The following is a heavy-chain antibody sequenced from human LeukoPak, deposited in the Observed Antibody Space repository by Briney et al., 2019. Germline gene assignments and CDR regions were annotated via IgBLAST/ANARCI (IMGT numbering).Heavy chain of an antibody. Sequence: GGSLRLSCAASGFTFSSYSLNWVRQAPGMGLEWVSYISSTSGTICYADSVKGRFTISRDNAKNSLYLQMNRLRAEDTAVYYCVREGGFDNWGQGTLVTVSS. V-gene: IGHV3-48*01. CDR3: VREGGFDN. J-gene: IGHJ4*02. D-gene: IGHD3-16*01. CDR2: ISSTSGTI. CDR1: GFTFSSYS.